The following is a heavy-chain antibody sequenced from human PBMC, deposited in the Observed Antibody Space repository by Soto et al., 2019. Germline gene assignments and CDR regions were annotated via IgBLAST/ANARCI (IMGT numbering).Heavy chain of an antibody. CDR1: GFAVSTYA. Sequence: EVQLLESGGGLVQPGGSLRLSCAASGFAVSTYAMSWVRKTPGKGLEWVSTITGSGGSTYYADAVKGRFTISRDNSRNTLYLQMSSLRAEDTAVSSCASQRPCGGGSCFSLRSFDRWGQGTLVTVSS. V-gene: IGHV3-23*01. CDR3: ASQRPCGGGSCFSLRSFDR. CDR2: ITGSGGST. D-gene: IGHD2-21*01. J-gene: IGHJ4*02.